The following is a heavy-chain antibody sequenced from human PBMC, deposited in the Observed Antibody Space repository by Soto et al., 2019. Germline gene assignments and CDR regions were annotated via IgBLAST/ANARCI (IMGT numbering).Heavy chain of an antibody. CDR1: GYTFTSYD. Sequence: GASVKVSCKASGYTFTSYDINWARQATGQGREGMGWMNPNSGNTGYEQKFKGRVTMTRNTSISTAYMEMSSLRSEETAVYYCARGARRGSEYYCYYGMDVWGQGTTVTVSS. J-gene: IGHJ6*02. V-gene: IGHV1-8*01. CDR2: MNPNSGNT. D-gene: IGHD6-6*01. CDR3: ARGARRGSEYYCYYGMDV.